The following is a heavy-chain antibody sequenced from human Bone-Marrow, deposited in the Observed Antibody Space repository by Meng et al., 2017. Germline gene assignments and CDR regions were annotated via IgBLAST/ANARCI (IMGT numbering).Heavy chain of an antibody. J-gene: IGHJ5*02. CDR1: GFTFSGSA. CDR3: ARDSWFDP. Sequence: GQGVGSGGGFVQTGGSLKLSCAASGFTFSGSAMHWVRQAPGKGLEWVAVISYDGSNKYYADSVKGRFTISRDNSKNTLYLQMNSLRAEDTAVYYCARDSWFDPWGQGTLVTVSS. V-gene: IGHV3-30*04. CDR2: ISYDGSNK.